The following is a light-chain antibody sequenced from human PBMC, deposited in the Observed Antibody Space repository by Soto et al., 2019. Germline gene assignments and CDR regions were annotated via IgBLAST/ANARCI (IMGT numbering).Light chain of an antibody. CDR2: GAS. V-gene: IGKV3-20*01. J-gene: IGKJ1*01. CDR1: QSVSNNY. CDR3: QQYGSSGT. Sequence: EIGLTQSPGNLSLSSGERATPFFRASQSVSNNYLAWYQQKPGQAPRLLIYGASNRATGIPDRFSGSGSGTDFTLTISRLEPEDFAVYYCQQYGSSGTFGQGTKVDIK.